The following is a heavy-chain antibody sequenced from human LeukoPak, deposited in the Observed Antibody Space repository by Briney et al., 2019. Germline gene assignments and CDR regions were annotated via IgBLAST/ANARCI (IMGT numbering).Heavy chain of an antibody. CDR2: IPYDGSNN. D-gene: IGHD3-10*01. CDR3: AKESSASYYFDY. J-gene: IGHJ4*02. CDR1: GSTFSSNG. Sequence: EPGESLRLSCAASGSTFSSNGIYWVRQAPGKGLEWVAFIPYDGSNNYYVDSVKGRFTISRDTSKNTLYLQMIRLRAEDTAVYYCAKESSASYYFDYWGQGTLVTVSS. V-gene: IGHV3-30*02.